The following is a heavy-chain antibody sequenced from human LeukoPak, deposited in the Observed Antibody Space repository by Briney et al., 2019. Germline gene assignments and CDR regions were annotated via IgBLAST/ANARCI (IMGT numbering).Heavy chain of an antibody. Sequence: GGSLRLSCVASGFPFSSYWMTWVRQAPGKGLEWVANIKQDGSKKSYVDSVKGRFTISRDNAKNSLYLQMNSLRAKDTAIYYCTRVGYIDEGIDYWGQGTLVTVSS. CDR2: IKQDGSKK. V-gene: IGHV3-7*04. D-gene: IGHD5-24*01. CDR3: TRVGYIDEGIDY. CDR1: GFPFSSYW. J-gene: IGHJ4*02.